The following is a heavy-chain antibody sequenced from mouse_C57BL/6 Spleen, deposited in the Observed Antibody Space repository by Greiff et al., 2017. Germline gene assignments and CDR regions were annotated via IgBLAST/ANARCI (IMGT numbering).Heavy chain of an antibody. D-gene: IGHD2-10*02. CDR3: ARGGYGNCWFAY. CDR1: GYTFTSYW. V-gene: IGHV1-69*01. CDR2: IDPSDSYT. Sequence: QVQLQQPGAELVMPGASVKLSCKASGYTFTSYWMHWVKQRPGQGLEWIGEIDPSDSYTNYNQKFKGKSTLTVDKSSSTAYMQLSSLTSEDSAVYYCARGGYGNCWFAYWGQGTLVTVSA. J-gene: IGHJ3*01.